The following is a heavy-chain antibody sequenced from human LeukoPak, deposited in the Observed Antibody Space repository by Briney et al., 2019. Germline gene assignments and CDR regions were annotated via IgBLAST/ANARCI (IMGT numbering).Heavy chain of an antibody. CDR3: ARDKGSSWQYNWFDP. Sequence: SQTLSLTCTVSGGSISSYYWSWIRQPPGKGLEWIGYIYYSGSTNYNPSLKSRVTISVDTSKNQFSLKLSSVTAADTAVYYCARDKGSSWQYNWFDPWGQGTLVTVSS. CDR1: GGSISSYY. CDR2: IYYSGST. J-gene: IGHJ5*02. V-gene: IGHV4-59*01. D-gene: IGHD6-13*01.